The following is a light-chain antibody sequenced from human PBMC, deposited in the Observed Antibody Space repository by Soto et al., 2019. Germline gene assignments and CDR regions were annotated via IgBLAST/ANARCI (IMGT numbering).Light chain of an antibody. Sequence: QSVLTQPPSVSAAAGQKVAISCSGTSSNIGNNYVSWYQQFPGTAPKLLIYDNNQRPSGIPDRFSGSKSGTSATLGITGLQTGDEADYYCGTWDSSLRALVFGGGTKLTVL. CDR3: GTWDSSLRALV. CDR2: DNN. V-gene: IGLV1-51*01. CDR1: SSNIGNNY. J-gene: IGLJ2*01.